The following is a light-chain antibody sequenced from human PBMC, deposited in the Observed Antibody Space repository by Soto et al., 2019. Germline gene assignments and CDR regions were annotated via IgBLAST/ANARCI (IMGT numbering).Light chain of an antibody. CDR2: AAS. J-gene: IGKJ1*01. V-gene: IGKV1-17*01. Sequence: DIEMTQSPSSLSASVGDRVTITCRASQGIRNYLGWYQQKPGKAPKRLIYAASSLESGVPSRFSGSGSGTEFTLTISSLQPEDFATYYCLQHDTYPQTFGQGTKVEVK. CDR3: LQHDTYPQT. CDR1: QGIRNY.